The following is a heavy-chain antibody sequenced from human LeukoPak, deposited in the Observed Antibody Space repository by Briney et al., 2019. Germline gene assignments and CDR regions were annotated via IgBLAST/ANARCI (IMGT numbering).Heavy chain of an antibody. CDR2: SYYSRRT. Sequence: ASETLSLTCSVSGGSISSYYWSWIRQPPGKGLEYIGYSYYSRRTAYNPSLKSRVTISVDTSNQFSLMLTSVTAADTAVYYCARQSIAARRAFDIWGQGTMVTVSA. D-gene: IGHD6-6*01. J-gene: IGHJ3*02. CDR1: GGSISSYY. CDR3: ARQSIAARRAFDI. V-gene: IGHV4-59*08.